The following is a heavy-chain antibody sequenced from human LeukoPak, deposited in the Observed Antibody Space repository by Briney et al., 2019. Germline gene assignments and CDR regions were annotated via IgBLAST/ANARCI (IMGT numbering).Heavy chain of an antibody. CDR2: IRSKAYGGTT. D-gene: IGHD5-18*01. J-gene: IGHJ4*02. CDR1: GFTFGDYA. CDR3: TRVPSGYSYGHLTGIDY. V-gene: IGHV3-49*03. Sequence: GGSLRLSCTASGFTFGDYAMSWFRQAPGKGLEWVGFIRSKAYGGTTEYAASVKGRFTISRDDSKSIAYLQMNSLKTEDTAVYYCTRVPSGYSYGHLTGIDYWGQGTLVTVSS.